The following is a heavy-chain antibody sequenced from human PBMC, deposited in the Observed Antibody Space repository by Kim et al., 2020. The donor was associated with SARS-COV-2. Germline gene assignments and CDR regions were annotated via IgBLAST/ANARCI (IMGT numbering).Heavy chain of an antibody. CDR2: ISSSSSYI. Sequence: GGSLRLSCAASGFTFSSYSMNWVRQAPGKGLEWVSSISSSSSYIYYADSVKGRFTISRDNAKNSLYLQMNSLRAEDTAVYYCARDSDAYGSGTYGMDVWGQGTTVTVSS. CDR3: ARDSDAYGSGTYGMDV. CDR1: GFTFSSYS. V-gene: IGHV3-21*01. J-gene: IGHJ6*02. D-gene: IGHD3-10*01.